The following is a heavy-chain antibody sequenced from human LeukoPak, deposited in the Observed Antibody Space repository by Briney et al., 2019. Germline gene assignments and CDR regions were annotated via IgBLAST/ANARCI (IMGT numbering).Heavy chain of an antibody. Sequence: SETLSLTCTVSGGSISSSSYYWGWIRQPPGKGLEWIGSIYYSGSTHYNPSLKSRVTISVDTSKNQFSLKLSSVTAADTAVYYCASLPIAVAGTRFDYWGQGTLVTVSS. CDR1: GGSISSSSYY. V-gene: IGHV4-39*01. CDR3: ASLPIAVAGTRFDY. J-gene: IGHJ4*02. CDR2: IYYSGST. D-gene: IGHD6-19*01.